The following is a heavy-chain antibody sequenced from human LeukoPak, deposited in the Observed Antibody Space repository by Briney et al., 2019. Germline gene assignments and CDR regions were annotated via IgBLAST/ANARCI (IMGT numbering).Heavy chain of an antibody. D-gene: IGHD2-2*01. CDR3: AKWYCSSTSCPLNY. J-gene: IGHJ4*02. Sequence: PGRSLRLSCAASGFTFSSYGMHWVRQAPGKGLEWVAVISYDASNKYYADSVKGRFTISRDNSKNTLYLQMNSLRAEDTAVYYCAKWYCSSTSCPLNYWGQGTLVTVSS. V-gene: IGHV3-30*18. CDR1: GFTFSSYG. CDR2: ISYDASNK.